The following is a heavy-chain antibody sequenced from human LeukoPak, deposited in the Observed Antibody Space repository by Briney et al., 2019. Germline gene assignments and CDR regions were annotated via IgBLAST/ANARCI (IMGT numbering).Heavy chain of an antibody. CDR1: RFTFSSYA. CDR3: ANHILGYCSGGSSANFYH. CDR2: VSGSGGST. D-gene: IGHD2-15*01. Sequence: PGGSLRLSCAASRFTFSSYAMSWVRQTPRKGLEWVSAVSGSGGSTYYADSVKGRFTISRDNSKNTLYLQMNSLRAEDTVVYDCANHILGYCSGGSSANFYHSGQGTLVTVSS. V-gene: IGHV3-23*01. J-gene: IGHJ4*02.